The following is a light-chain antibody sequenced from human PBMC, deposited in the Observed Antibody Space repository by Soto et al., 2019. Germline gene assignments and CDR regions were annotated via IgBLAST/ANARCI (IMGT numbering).Light chain of an antibody. CDR1: SSNIGSST. CDR3: TAWDETLDAVV. CDR2: GND. Sequence: QSALTQPLSTSGTPGHRVTISCSGTSSNIGSSTVNWYQQVPGTAPKLLIYGNDQRPSGVPDRFSGSKSGTSVFLAISGLQSDDEADYYCTAWDETLDAVVFGGGTKLTVL. V-gene: IGLV1-44*01. J-gene: IGLJ2*01.